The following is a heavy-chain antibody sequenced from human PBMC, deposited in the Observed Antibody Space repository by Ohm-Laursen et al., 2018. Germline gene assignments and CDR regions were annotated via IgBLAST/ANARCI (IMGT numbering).Heavy chain of an antibody. J-gene: IGHJ4*02. CDR2: INPNSGGT. D-gene: IGHD3-22*01. CDR3: ARDFLHDYYDSNAD. CDR1: GYTFSDYY. V-gene: IGHV1-2*02. Sequence: SVKVSCKASGYTFSDYYIHWVRQAPGQGLEWMGWINPNSGGTNYAQKFQGRVTMTRDTSISTAYMELSRLKSDDTAVYYCARDFLHDYYDSNADWGQGTLVTVSS.